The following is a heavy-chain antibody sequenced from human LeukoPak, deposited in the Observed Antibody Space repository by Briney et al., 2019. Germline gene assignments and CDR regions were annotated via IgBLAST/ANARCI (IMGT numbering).Heavy chain of an antibody. CDR2: INPNSGGT. V-gene: IGHV1-2*02. CDR1: GYTFTGYY. CDR3: ARRQGSYGRYAVDY. J-gene: IGHJ4*02. D-gene: IGHD3-16*01. Sequence: ASVKVSCKASGYTFTGYYMHWVRQAPGQGLEWMGWINPNSGGTNYAQKFQGRVTMTRDTSISTAYMELSRLRFDDTAVYYCARRQGSYGRYAVDYWGQGTLVTVSS.